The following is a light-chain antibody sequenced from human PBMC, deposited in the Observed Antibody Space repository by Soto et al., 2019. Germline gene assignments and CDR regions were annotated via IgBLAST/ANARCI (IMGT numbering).Light chain of an antibody. V-gene: IGLV2-14*03. Sequence: QSALTQPASVYGSPRQSITISCTGTSSDVGGFNSVSWYQLRPGTAPKLILYDVVDRPSGVSYRFSGSKSGNTASLTISGLQAADEADYFCSSYKSTMTNAFGSGTKVTVL. J-gene: IGLJ1*01. CDR3: SSYKSTMTNA. CDR2: DVV. CDR1: SSDVGGFNS.